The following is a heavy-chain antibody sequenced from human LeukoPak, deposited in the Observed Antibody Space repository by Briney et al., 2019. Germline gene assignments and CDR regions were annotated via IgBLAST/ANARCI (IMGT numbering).Heavy chain of an antibody. V-gene: IGHV3-74*01. Sequence: GGSLRLSCAASGFTFSSYWMHWVRQAPGKGLVWVSRIKSDGSSTSYADSVKGRFTISRDNSKNTLYLQMNSLRAEDTAVYYCAKGGPGSYSYYFDYWGQGTLVTVSS. CDR1: GFTFSSYW. D-gene: IGHD3-10*01. J-gene: IGHJ4*02. CDR3: AKGGPGSYSYYFDY. CDR2: IKSDGSST.